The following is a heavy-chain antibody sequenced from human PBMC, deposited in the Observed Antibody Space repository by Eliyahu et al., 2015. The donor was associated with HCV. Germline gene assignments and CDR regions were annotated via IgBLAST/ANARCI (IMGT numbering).Heavy chain of an antibody. D-gene: IGHD4-17*01. CDR3: ARTDYGDSPTFDAFDI. J-gene: IGHJ3*02. CDR1: GFSLNSARLG. V-gene: IGHV2-26*01. CDR2: IFSHDEK. Sequence: QVTLKESGPVVVKPTETLTLTCTVSGFSLNSARLGVSWIRQPPGKALEWLAHIFSHDEKSYRTSLKSRVTISKDTSRSQVVLTMTNMDPVDTATYYCARTDYGDSPTFDAFDIWGQGTMVTVSS.